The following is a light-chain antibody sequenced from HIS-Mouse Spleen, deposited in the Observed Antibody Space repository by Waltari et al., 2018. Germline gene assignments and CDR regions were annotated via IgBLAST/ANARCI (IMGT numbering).Light chain of an antibody. Sequence: QSALTQPPSVSGSPGQAVTISCTGTSSDVGSYNRVSWYQQPPGTPPKLMIDEVSNPASETPNRFSGSKSRHPASLPISGLQAEDEAAYASISYTSSSTVLGPRTKFTVL. CDR2: EVS. CDR3: ISYTSSSTV. CDR1: SSDVGSYNR. J-gene: IGLJ1*01. V-gene: IGLV2-18*02.